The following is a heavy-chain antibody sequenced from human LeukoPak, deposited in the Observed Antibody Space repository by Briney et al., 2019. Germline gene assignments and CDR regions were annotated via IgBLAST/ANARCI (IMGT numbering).Heavy chain of an antibody. CDR1: GYTFTDFY. CDR2: VRPNNGAT. CDR3: ARDLEASPGYEGADALDL. J-gene: IGHJ3*01. V-gene: IGHV1-2*02. Sequence: ASVKVSCKASGYTFTDFYIHWVRHAPGQGLEWMGWVRPNNGATKYAEKFQGRVTMTRDTSTSTAHMELSSLRSDDTAEYYCARDLEASPGYEGADALDLWGQGTMVTVSS. D-gene: IGHD5-12*01.